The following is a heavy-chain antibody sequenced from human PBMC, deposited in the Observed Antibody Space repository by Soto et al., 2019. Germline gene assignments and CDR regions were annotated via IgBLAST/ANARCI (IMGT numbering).Heavy chain of an antibody. J-gene: IGHJ6*02. CDR1: GGAMSSYY. CDR2: IYYIGST. CDR3: ARDANWYGDYYGMDV. Sequence: SETLSLTCSVSGGAMSSYYWTWIRQPPGKGLEWIGYIYYIGSTKYNPSLKSRVTISVDTSKNQFSLRLSSVTAADTAVYYCARDANWYGDYYGMDVWGQGPPVTVSS. D-gene: IGHD1-1*01. V-gene: IGHV4-59*01.